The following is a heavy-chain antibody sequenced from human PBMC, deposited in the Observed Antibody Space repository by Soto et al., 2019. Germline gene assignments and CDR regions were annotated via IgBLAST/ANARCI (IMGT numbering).Heavy chain of an antibody. D-gene: IGHD2-8*01. V-gene: IGHV1-69*13. CDR2: IIPIFCTA. CDR1: GGTFSTSA. Sequence: GASVKVSCKASGGTFSTSAISWVRQAPGQGLEWMEGIIPIFCTAYYAQNFQGRVTITADESTSTAYMELSSLSSEDTAVYFCARDKDRVLLGGNYYYAMDVWGQGTTVTVSS. CDR3: ARDKDRVLLGGNYYYAMDV. J-gene: IGHJ6*02.